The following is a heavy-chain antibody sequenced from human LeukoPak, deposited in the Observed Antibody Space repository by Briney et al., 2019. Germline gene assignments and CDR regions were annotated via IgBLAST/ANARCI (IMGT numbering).Heavy chain of an antibody. V-gene: IGHV1-69*13. CDR1: GGTFSSYA. Sequence: SVKVSCKASGGTFSSYAVSWVRQAPGQGLEWMGGIIPIFGTANYAQKFQGRVTITADESTSTAYMELSSLRSEDTAVYYCAKRTTTGTTLGAFDIWGQGTMVTVSS. CDR2: IIPIFGTA. CDR3: AKRTTTGTTLGAFDI. J-gene: IGHJ3*02. D-gene: IGHD1-1*01.